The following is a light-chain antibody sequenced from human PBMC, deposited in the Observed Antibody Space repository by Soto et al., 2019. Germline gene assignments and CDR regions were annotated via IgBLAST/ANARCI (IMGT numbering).Light chain of an antibody. CDR3: KQYGSSPPWT. CDR2: GAS. J-gene: IGKJ1*01. CDR1: QSVSSSY. Sequence: EIVLTQSPGTLSLSPGERATLSCRASQSVSSSYLAWYQQKPGQAPRLLIYGASSRATGIPDRFSGSGSGKDFTLTISRLEPEEFAVYYCKQYGSSPPWTFGQGTKVE. V-gene: IGKV3-20*01.